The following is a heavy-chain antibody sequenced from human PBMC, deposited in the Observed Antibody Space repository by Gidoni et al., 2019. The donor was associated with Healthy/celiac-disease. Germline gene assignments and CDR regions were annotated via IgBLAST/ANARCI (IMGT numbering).Heavy chain of an antibody. CDR2: ISGSGGST. D-gene: IGHD3-10*01. Sequence: EVQLVESGGGLVQPGGSLRLSCAASGFTFSSYAMSWVRQAPGKGLEWVSAISGSGGSTYYADSVKGRFTISRDNSKNTLYLQMNSLRAEDTAVYYCAKEWDYYGSGSLQFDYWGQGTLVTVSS. V-gene: IGHV3-23*04. J-gene: IGHJ4*02. CDR1: GFTFSSYA. CDR3: AKEWDYYGSGSLQFDY.